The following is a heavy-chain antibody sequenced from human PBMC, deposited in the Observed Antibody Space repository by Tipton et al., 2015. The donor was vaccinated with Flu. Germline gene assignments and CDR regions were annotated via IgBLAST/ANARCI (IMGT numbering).Heavy chain of an antibody. CDR1: GTSVSSFY. Sequence: TLSLTCSVSGTSVSSFYWSWIRQSAGKRLEWIGRMYVRGSTNYNPSLKSRVTMSVDTSKNQVSLNVTSVTVADTAVYFCARTGYSSSWLYFQHWGQGTLVTVSS. V-gene: IGHV4-4*07. J-gene: IGHJ1*01. CDR3: ARTGYSSSWLYFQH. D-gene: IGHD6-13*01. CDR2: MYVRGST.